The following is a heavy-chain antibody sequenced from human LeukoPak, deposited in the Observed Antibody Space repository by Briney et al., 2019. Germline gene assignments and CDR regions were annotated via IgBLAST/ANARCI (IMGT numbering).Heavy chain of an antibody. CDR1: GFTFSNYW. V-gene: IGHV3-74*01. CDR3: VGAAADTTPRP. J-gene: IGHJ4*02. D-gene: IGHD6-13*01. Sequence: GGSLRLSCAASGFTFSNYWMHWVRQGPGKGLVWVSRVNNDGSSTAYADSVRGRFTISRDNAKNTLYLQMNSLRAEDTAVYYCVGAAADTTPRPWGQGTLVTVSS. CDR2: VNNDGSST.